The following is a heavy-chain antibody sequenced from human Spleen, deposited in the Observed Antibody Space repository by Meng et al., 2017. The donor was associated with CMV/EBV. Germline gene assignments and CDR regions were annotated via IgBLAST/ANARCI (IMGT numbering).Heavy chain of an antibody. CDR3: ARDYGGDSYVLYYFDS. CDR1: GFTFGDYA. D-gene: IGHD5-18*01. Sequence: GGSLRLSCTASGFTFGDYAMSWVRQAPGKGLEWVAVISNDASNKHYADSVKGRFTMSRDNSKNTLYLQMNSLRVEDTAVYYCARDYGGDSYVLYYFDSWGQGTLVTVSS. J-gene: IGHJ4*02. V-gene: IGHV3-30*04. CDR2: ISNDASNK.